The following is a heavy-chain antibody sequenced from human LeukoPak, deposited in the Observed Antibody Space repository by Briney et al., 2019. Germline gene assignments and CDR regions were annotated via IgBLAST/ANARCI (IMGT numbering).Heavy chain of an antibody. Sequence: PSQTLSLTCTVSGGSISSGGYYWSWIRQPPGKGLEWIGYIYQSGSTYYNPSLKSRVTISVDRSKNQFSLKLSSVTAADTAVYYCARAMYSYYFDYWGQGTLVTVSS. D-gene: IGHD2-8*01. V-gene: IGHV4-30-2*01. J-gene: IGHJ4*02. CDR3: ARAMYSYYFDY. CDR2: IYQSGST. CDR1: GGSISSGGYY.